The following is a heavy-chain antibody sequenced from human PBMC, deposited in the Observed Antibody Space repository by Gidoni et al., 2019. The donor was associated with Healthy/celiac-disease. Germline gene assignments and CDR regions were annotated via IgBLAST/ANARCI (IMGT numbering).Heavy chain of an antibody. D-gene: IGHD3-3*01. CDR2: ISSSGSTI. J-gene: IGHJ6*02. Sequence: QVQLVESGGGLVKPGGSLRLSCAASGFTFSDYYMSWIRQDPGKGLGWGSYISSSGSTIYYADSVKGRFTISRDNAKNSLYLQMNSLRAEDTAVYYCARDGRFLEWLHYGMDVWGQGTTVTVSS. CDR3: ARDGRFLEWLHYGMDV. CDR1: GFTFSDYY. V-gene: IGHV3-11*01.